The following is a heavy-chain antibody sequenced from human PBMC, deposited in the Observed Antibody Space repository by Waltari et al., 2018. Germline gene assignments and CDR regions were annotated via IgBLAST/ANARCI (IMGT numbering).Heavy chain of an antibody. CDR1: GFTFDGYG. CDR2: IWFDGSAK. Sequence: QVQLVESGGGVVQSGRALRRSCVASGFTFDGYGMHWVRQAPGKALEWVALIWFDGSAKYYADSVKGRFTVSRDNSKNTFYLQLNSLRAEDTAVYYCARDMHSSSSALGWLDPWGQGTLVTVSS. J-gene: IGHJ5*02. D-gene: IGHD6-6*01. V-gene: IGHV3-33*01. CDR3: ARDMHSSSSALGWLDP.